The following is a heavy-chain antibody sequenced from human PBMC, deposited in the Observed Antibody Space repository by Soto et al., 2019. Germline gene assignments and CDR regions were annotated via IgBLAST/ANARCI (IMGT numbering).Heavy chain of an antibody. CDR2: IDYSGNT. V-gene: IGHV4-61*01. J-gene: IGHJ3*01. CDR1: SGSVSSGSYY. D-gene: IGHD1-1*01. CDR3: AREPRPASRGIGAFDV. Sequence: QVQLQGSGPGLVKPSETLSLTCTVSSGSVSSGSYYWTWIQQAPGKGLEWIGSIDYSGNTNYNPSLKSAVIISVDTSKNQFSLRLTSETAADTAVYYCAREPRPASRGIGAFDVWGQGTMVTVSS.